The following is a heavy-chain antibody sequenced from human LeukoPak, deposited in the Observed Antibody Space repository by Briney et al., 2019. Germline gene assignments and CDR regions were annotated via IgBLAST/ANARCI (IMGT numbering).Heavy chain of an antibody. CDR3: ARDSVGGPHYFDY. V-gene: IGHV3-11*06. D-gene: IGHD2-15*01. CDR1: GFTFSDYY. CDR2: MSSSSLYA. J-gene: IGHJ4*02. Sequence: GGSPRLSCEGSGFTFSDYYMSWIRQAPGKGLEWVSYMSSSSLYANYADSVKGRFTISRDNAKNSLYLQMNSLRAEDTAVYYCARDSVGGPHYFDYWGQGTLVTVSS.